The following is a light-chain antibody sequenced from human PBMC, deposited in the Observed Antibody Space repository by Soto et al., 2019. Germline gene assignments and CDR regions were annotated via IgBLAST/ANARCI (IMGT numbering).Light chain of an antibody. Sequence: QSALTQPASVSGSPGQSITISCTGASRAVGTYTLVSWYQQYPGKAPKLIIYEGSKRPSGFSNRLSASKTGRTASLTISGLQPEDEADYYCCSYAGSSSVVFGGGTKLTVL. V-gene: IGLV2-23*01. CDR2: EGS. CDR3: CSYAGSSSVV. J-gene: IGLJ2*01. CDR1: SRAVGTYTL.